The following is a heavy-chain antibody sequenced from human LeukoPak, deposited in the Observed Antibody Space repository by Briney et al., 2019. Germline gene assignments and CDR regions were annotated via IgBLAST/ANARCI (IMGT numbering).Heavy chain of an antibody. V-gene: IGHV4-4*02. D-gene: IGHD3-22*01. J-gene: IGHJ4*02. CDR3: ARGIPGYFGTSGYYYEY. Sequence: PSETLSLTCAVSGDSISSNYWWTWVRQPPGKGLEWIGEIHHSESTNFNPSLKSRVTISVDKSKNHFSLSLTSVSAADTAVYYCARGIPGYFGTSGYYYEYWGQGILVTVSS. CDR2: IHHSEST. CDR1: GDSISSNYW.